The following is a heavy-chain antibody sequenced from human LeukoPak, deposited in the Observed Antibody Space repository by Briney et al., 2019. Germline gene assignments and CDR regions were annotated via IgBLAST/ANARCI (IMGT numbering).Heavy chain of an antibody. CDR2: IRYDGSNK. J-gene: IGHJ3*02. D-gene: IGHD2-21*01. Sequence: GGSLRLSCAASGFAFSSYGMHWGRQAPGKGLEWVAFIRYDGSNKYYADSVKGRFTISRDNSKNTLYLQMNSLRAEDTAVYYCANFAVGCARCAFDIWGQGTMVTVSS. V-gene: IGHV3-30*02. CDR3: ANFAVGCARCAFDI. CDR1: GFAFSSYG.